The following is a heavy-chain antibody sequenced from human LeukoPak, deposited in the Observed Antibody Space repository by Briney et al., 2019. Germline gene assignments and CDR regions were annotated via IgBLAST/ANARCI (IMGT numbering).Heavy chain of an antibody. CDR2: ISGSGGST. V-gene: IGHV3-23*01. Sequence: GGSLRLSCAASGFTFSSYATSWVRQAPGKGLEWVSAISGSGGSTYYADSVKGRFTISRDNSKNSLFLQMNSLRAEDTAVYYCARAAYCSGGSCSKTPFYFDYWGQGTLVTVSS. D-gene: IGHD2-15*01. J-gene: IGHJ4*02. CDR3: ARAAYCSGGSCSKTPFYFDY. CDR1: GFTFSSYA.